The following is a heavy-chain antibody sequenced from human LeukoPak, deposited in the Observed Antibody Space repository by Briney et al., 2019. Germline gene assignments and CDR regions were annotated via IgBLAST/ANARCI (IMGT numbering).Heavy chain of an antibody. D-gene: IGHD4-11*01. CDR1: GFTVSSNY. CDR3: AKLTTS. CDR2: IYDSGTT. V-gene: IGHV3-53*01. J-gene: IGHJ4*02. Sequence: GGSLRLSCATSGFTVSSNYMSWVRQAPGKGLEWVSVIYDSGTTYYADSVKGRFTISRDNSNNTLYLQMNSLRAEDTAVYYCAKLTTSWGQGTLDTVSS.